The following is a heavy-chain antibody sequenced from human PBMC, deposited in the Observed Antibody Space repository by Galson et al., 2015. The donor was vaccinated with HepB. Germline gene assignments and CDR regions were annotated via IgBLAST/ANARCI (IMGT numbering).Heavy chain of an antibody. D-gene: IGHD3-10*01. CDR1: GFKFSSYN. CDR2: ISSGSNI. CDR3: ASGGLTVKGFVESFLNWFDP. Sequence: SLRLSCAASGFKFSSYNMHWVRQAPGKGLEWVSYISSGSNIYYADSVRGRFTISRDNAKNLLFLQMNSLRVDDTAVYYCASGGLTVKGFVESFLNWFDPWGQGILVTVSS. V-gene: IGHV3-21*01. J-gene: IGHJ5*02.